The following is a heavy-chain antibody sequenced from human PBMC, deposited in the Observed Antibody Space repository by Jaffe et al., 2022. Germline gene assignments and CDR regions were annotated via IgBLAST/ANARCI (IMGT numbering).Heavy chain of an antibody. CDR1: GFTFSSYA. V-gene: IGHV3-23*01. D-gene: IGHD4-17*01. CDR3: AKASADYGDYNYYYYMDV. CDR2: ISGSGGST. J-gene: IGHJ6*03. Sequence: EVQLLESGGGLVQPGGSLRLSCAASGFTFSSYAMSWVRQAPGKGLEWVSAISGSGGSTYYADSVKGRFTISRDNSKNTLYLQMNSLRAEDTAVYYCAKASADYGDYNYYYYMDVWGKGTTVTVSS.